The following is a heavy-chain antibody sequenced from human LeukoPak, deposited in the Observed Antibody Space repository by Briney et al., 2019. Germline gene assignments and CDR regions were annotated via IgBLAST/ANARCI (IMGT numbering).Heavy chain of an antibody. D-gene: IGHD3-10*01. J-gene: IGHJ4*02. CDR2: INPSGGST. CDR1: GYTFTSYY. Sequence: GASVKVSCKASGYTFTSYYMHWVRQAPGQGLEWMGIINPSGGSTSYAQKFQGRVTMTRDTSISTAYMELSRLRSDDTAVYYCARWLWFGDRNLDYWGQGTLVTVSS. CDR3: ARWLWFGDRNLDY. V-gene: IGHV1-46*01.